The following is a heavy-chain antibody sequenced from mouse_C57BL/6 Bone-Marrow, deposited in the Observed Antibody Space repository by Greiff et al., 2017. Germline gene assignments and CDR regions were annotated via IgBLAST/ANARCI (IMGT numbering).Heavy chain of an antibody. CDR3: ARYDDGYYWFAY. J-gene: IGHJ3*01. Sequence: VQLQESGAELARPGASVKLSCKASGYTFTSYGISWVKQRTGQGLQWIGEIYPRSGNTYYNEKFKGKATLTADKSSSTAYMELSSLTSEDSAVYFCARYDDGYYWFAYWGQGTLVTVSA. V-gene: IGHV1-81*01. CDR1: GYTFTSYG. CDR2: IYPRSGNT. D-gene: IGHD2-3*01.